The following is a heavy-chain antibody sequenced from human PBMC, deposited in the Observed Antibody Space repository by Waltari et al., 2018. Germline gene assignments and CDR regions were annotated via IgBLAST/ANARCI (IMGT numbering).Heavy chain of an antibody. D-gene: IGHD5-12*01. CDR3: VRGRRYSRPYFDL. Sequence: QVQLQQWGAGLLKPSETLSLTCGVDGESLRGYYWNWIRQPPGKGLEWIGEIEERGTAHDNPSLKSRVAMSVDMSKNQISLRLSSVTAADTALYFCVRGRRYSRPYFDLWGQGALVTVSS. CDR2: IEERGTA. CDR1: GESLRGYY. J-gene: IGHJ4*02. V-gene: IGHV4-34*01.